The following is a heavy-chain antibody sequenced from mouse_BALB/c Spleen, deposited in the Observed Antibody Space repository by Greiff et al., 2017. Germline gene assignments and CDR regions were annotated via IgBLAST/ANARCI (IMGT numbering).Heavy chain of an antibody. CDR2: FYLGSGSI. CDR1: GYTFTEFI. CDR3: ARHERGNRIPYAMDY. D-gene: IGHD2-1*01. V-gene: IGHV1-62-2*01. Sequence: VQLQQPGAALVKPGASVKLPCQALGYTFTEFIIHWVTQRPGQGLGWIGWFYLGSGSIKYNEKFKDKATLTADKSSSTIYMELNRLTSEDSAVYFCARHERGNRIPYAMDYWGQGTSVTVSS. J-gene: IGHJ4*01.